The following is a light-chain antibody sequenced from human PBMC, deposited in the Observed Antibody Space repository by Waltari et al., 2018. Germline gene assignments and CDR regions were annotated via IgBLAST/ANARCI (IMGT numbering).Light chain of an antibody. V-gene: IGLV1-36*01. CDR1: SSNIGTNA. J-gene: IGLJ2*01. CDR3: VAWDDSLNGVV. CDR2: YDD. Sequence: QSVLTQPPSVSGAPRQRVNISCSGSSSNIGTNAVSWYQQLPRKAPKLLLSYDDLLPSGLSDRISDSKSGTSAFLAISGLQSEDEADYYCVAWDDSLNGVVFGGGTKLTVL.